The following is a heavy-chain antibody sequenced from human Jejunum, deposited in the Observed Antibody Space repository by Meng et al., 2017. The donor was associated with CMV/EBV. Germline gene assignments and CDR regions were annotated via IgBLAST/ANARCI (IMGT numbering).Heavy chain of an antibody. D-gene: IGHD3-10*02. J-gene: IGHJ6*02. V-gene: IGHV4-39*01. CDR3: VRHALFQSGSPYVTDV. CDR2: FFSSRTI. Sequence: FYWDCVRQAPGKGLEWIGTFFSSRTINYMPSLKSRIIISVDTSKNEFSLKLSSVTAADAAVYYCVRHALFQSGSPYVTDVWGQGTTVTVSS. CDR1: FY.